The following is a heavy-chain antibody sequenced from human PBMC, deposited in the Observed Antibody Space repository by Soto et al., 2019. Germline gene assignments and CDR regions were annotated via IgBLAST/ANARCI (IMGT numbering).Heavy chain of an antibody. Sequence: ASVKVSCKASGYTFTSYGISWVRQAPGQGLEWMGRISAYNGNTNYAQKLQGRVTMTTDTSTSTAYMELRSLRSDDTAVYYCARTSLTYFDWSSEGYYYGMDVWGQGTTVTVSS. J-gene: IGHJ6*02. CDR2: ISAYNGNT. V-gene: IGHV1-18*01. CDR3: ARTSLTYFDWSSEGYYYGMDV. D-gene: IGHD3-9*01. CDR1: GYTFTSYG.